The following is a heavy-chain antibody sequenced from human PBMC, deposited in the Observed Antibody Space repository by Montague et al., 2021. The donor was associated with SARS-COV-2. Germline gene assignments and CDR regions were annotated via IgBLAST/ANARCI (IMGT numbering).Heavy chain of an antibody. Sequence: SLRLSCAASGFTFSNYAMSWVRQAPGKGLEWVSAISGSGGSTYYXXSLKGRFTISRDNSKNTLYLQMNSLRAEDTAVYYCAKDPHYDFWSGYYLDYWGQGTLSPSPQ. J-gene: IGHJ4*02. CDR3: AKDPHYDFWSGYYLDY. CDR1: GFTFSNYA. V-gene: IGHV3-23*01. D-gene: IGHD3-3*01. CDR2: ISGSGGST.